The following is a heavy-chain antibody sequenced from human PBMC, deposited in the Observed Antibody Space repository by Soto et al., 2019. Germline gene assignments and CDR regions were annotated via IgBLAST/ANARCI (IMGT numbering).Heavy chain of an antibody. V-gene: IGHV1-18*01. D-gene: IGHD1-1*01. J-gene: IGHJ4*02. CDR3: ARDPPGKNDLDH. Sequence: ASEKVSCKTSGYTFSNFGVSWVRQAPGQGLEWLGWAAPYTTNTEYDRKFHGRVTMTTDTSTSTAYMELRGLRSDDTAVYYCARDPPGKNDLDHWGQGTLVTVSS. CDR1: GYTFSNFG. CDR2: AAPYTTNT.